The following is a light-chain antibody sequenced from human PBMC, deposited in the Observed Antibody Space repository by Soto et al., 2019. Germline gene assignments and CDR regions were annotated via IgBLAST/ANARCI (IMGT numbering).Light chain of an antibody. V-gene: IGKV1-16*01. Sequence: DIQMTQSPSSLSASVGDRVTITCRASQDISNYVTWFQQKPGRAPESLIYAASSLQSGVPSRFSGSGSGTEFTLTISSLQPDDSATYYCQQCNRYPITFGQGTRLEIK. CDR1: QDISNY. CDR3: QQCNRYPIT. CDR2: AAS. J-gene: IGKJ5*01.